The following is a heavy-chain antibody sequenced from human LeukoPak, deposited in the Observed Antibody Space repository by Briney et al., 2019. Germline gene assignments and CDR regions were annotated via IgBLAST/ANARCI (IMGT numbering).Heavy chain of an antibody. CDR1: GFTFSSYA. CDR2: ISGSGGST. D-gene: IGHD3-10*01. V-gene: IGHV3-23*01. J-gene: IGHJ4*02. Sequence: GGSLRLSCAASGFTFSSYAMSWVRQAPGKGLEWVSAISGSGGSTYYADSVKGRFTISRDNSKNTLYLQMNSLRAEDTAVYYCAKDFYYGSGSSTDYWGQGTLVTVSS. CDR3: AKDFYYGSGSSTDY.